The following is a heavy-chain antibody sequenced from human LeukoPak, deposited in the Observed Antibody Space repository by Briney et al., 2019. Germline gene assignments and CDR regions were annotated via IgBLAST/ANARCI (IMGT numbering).Heavy chain of an antibody. CDR1: GFSFGTDA. J-gene: IGHJ6*02. CDR2: FNGNDGVT. D-gene: IGHD5-18*01. CDR3: ARRRILYGMGV. V-gene: IGHV3-23*01. Sequence: PGGSLRLSCAASGFSFGTDAMNWVRQAPGKALQWVSTFNGNDGVTFYADSVRGRFTISRDDSDNTLYLQMNSLRAEDTAVYYCARRRILYGMGVWGQGTTVIVSS.